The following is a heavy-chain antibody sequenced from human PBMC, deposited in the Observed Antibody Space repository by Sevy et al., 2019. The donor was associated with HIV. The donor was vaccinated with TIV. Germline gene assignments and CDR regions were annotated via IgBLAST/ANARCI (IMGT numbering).Heavy chain of an antibody. J-gene: IGHJ4*02. CDR2: IWYDGSNK. D-gene: IGHD5-12*01. CDR3: AREGYSGYGGLDY. V-gene: IGHV3-33*01. CDR1: GFTFSSYG. Sequence: GSLRLSCAASGFTFSSYGMHWVRQAPGKGLEWVAVIWYDGSNKYYADSVKGRFTISRDNSKNTLYLQMNSLRAEDTAVYYCAREGYSGYGGLDYWGQGTLVTVSS.